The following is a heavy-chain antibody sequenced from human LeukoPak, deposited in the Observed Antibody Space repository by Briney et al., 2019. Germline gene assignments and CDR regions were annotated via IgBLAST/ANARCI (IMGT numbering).Heavy chain of an antibody. D-gene: IGHD6-19*01. V-gene: IGHV1-69*02. CDR3: ASRSHKTIVGADTREVGDY. Sequence: SVKVSCKASGGTLRRHTITWVRQAPGQGLEWMGRIIPMMGIANYAQKFQGRVTITADTSTDTAYMDLISLRSEDTAVYYCASRSHKTIVGADTREVGDYWGQGTLVTVSS. CDR1: GGTLRRHT. CDR2: IIPMMGIA. J-gene: IGHJ4*02.